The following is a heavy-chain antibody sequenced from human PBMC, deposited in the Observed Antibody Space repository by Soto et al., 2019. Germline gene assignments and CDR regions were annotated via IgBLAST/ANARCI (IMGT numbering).Heavy chain of an antibody. CDR1: GFTFKNYG. Sequence: QVQLVESGGGEVQPGRSLRLSCAASGFTFKNYGMHWVRQAPGKGLEWVAVIWYDGSNKYYADSVKGRFTISRDNSKNTLYLQMNSLRAEDTAMYYCAKPSYDFWSGYYHPFDCWGQGTLVTVSS. D-gene: IGHD3-3*01. V-gene: IGHV3-33*06. J-gene: IGHJ4*02. CDR2: IWYDGSNK. CDR3: AKPSYDFWSGYYHPFDC.